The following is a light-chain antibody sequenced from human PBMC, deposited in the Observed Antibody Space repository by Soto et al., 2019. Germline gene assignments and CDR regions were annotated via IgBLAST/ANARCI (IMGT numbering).Light chain of an antibody. V-gene: IGLV2-14*01. J-gene: IGLJ1*01. Sequence: QSALTQPASVSGSPGQSITISCTGSSSDVGGYNYVSWYQQYPGRSPKLMIFEVSLRPAGVSNRFSGSKSGNTASLNISGLQSEDEADYYCSSYTSSSTLDVFGTGTKLTVL. CDR3: SSYTSSSTLDV. CDR1: SSDVGGYNY. CDR2: EVS.